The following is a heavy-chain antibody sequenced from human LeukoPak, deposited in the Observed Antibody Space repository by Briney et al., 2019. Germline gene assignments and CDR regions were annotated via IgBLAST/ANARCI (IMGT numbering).Heavy chain of an antibody. CDR1: GFTFSSYW. CDR2: IKQDGSEK. CDR3: ARDSPNYDFWSGSDY. V-gene: IGHV3-7*01. J-gene: IGHJ4*02. Sequence: PGGSLRLSCAASGFTFSSYWMSWVRQAPGKGLEWVANIKQDGSEKYYVDSVKGRFTISRDNAKNSLYLQMNSLRAEDTAVYYCARDSPNYDFWSGSDYWGQGTLVTVSS. D-gene: IGHD3-3*01.